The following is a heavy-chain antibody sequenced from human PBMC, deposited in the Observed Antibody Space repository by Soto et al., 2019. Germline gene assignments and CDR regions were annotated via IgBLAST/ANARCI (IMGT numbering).Heavy chain of an antibody. CDR3: ARSSGYLDY. CDR2: INSDGSRT. V-gene: IGHV3-74*01. J-gene: IGHJ4*02. CDR1: GFTFSSHW. Sequence: EVQLVESGGGLVQPGGSLRLSCAASGFTFSSHWMHWVRQAPGEGLVWVSLINSDGSRTDYAGSVKGRFTVSRDNAKNTLYMQMNSLIDEDTAVYYCARSSGYLDYRGQGTLVIVSS.